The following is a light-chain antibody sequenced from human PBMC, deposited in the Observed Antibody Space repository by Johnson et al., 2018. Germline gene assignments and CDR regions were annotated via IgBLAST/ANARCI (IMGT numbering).Light chain of an antibody. CDR2: ENN. V-gene: IGLV1-51*02. CDR3: GTWDSSLSAGNV. J-gene: IGLJ1*01. CDR1: SSNIGNNY. Sequence: QSVLTQPPSVSAAPGRKVTISCSGSSSNIGNNYVSWYQQLPGTAPKLLIYENNKRPSGIPDRFSGSKSGTSATLGITGLQTGDEADYYCGTWDSSLSAGNVFGTGTKVTV.